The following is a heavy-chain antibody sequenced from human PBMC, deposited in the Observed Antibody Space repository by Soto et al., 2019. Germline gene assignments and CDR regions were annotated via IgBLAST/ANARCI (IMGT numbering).Heavy chain of an antibody. J-gene: IGHJ6*02. V-gene: IGHV4-34*01. CDR3: ARVTGRYYYGMDV. CDR1: GGSFSGYY. Sequence: QVQLQQWGAGLLKPSETLSLTCAVYGGSFSGYYWSWIRQPPGKGLEWIGEINHSGSTNYNPSPKRRVTISVDTTKNQFSLKLSSVTAADTAVYYCARVTGRYYYGMDVWGQGTTVTVSS. CDR2: INHSGST.